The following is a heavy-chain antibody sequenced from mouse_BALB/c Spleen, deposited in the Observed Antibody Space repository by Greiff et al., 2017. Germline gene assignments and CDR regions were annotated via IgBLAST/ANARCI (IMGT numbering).Heavy chain of an antibody. J-gene: IGHJ4*01. V-gene: IGHV14-3*02. D-gene: IGHD1-1*01. Sequence: EVKLQQSGAELVKPGASVKLSCTASGFNIKDTYMHWVKQRPEQGLEWIGRIDPANGNTKYDPKFQGKATITADTSSNTAYLQLSSLTSEDTAVYYGARDGSFYAMDDWGQGTTGTVAS. CDR2: IDPANGNT. CDR1: GFNIKDTY. CDR3: ARDGSFYAMDD.